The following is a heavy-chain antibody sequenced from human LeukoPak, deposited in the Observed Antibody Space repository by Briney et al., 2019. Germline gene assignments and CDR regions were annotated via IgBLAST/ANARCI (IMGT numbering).Heavy chain of an antibody. CDR3: ASGPYHDFWSGFENFDH. D-gene: IGHD3-3*01. J-gene: IGHJ4*02. CDR2: ISYDGSNK. V-gene: IGHV3-30*19. CDR1: GFTFSSYD. Sequence: GGSLRLFCAASGFTFSSYDMHWVRQAPGKGLEWVAVISYDGSNKYYADSVKGRFPISRDNSKNTLYLQMHSLRAEDTAVYYCASGPYHDFWSGFENFDHWGQRTLLTVSS.